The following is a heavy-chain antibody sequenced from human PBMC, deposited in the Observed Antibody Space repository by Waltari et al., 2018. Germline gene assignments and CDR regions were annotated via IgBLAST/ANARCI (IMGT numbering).Heavy chain of an antibody. CDR2: VDPELGDI. CDR1: GYTFTDYY. CDR3: ARGTVGPSNNWFDT. J-gene: IGHJ5*02. D-gene: IGHD1-26*01. V-gene: IGHV1-69-2*01. Sequence: DVQLVQSGAEVKKPGATVKISCKASGYTFTDYYIHWVQQTPTKGLEWVGRVDPELGDILYTENFQRRVTITADTSTDTVHMELSSLRSEETAVYFCARGTVGPSNNWFDTWGQGTLVTVSS.